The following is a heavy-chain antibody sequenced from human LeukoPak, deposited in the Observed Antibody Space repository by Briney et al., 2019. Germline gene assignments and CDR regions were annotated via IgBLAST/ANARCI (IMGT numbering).Heavy chain of an antibody. Sequence: ASVKVSCKASGYTFTSHGISWVRQAPGQGLEWMGWISAYNGNTNYAQKLQGRVTMTTDTSTSTAYMELRSLRSDDTAVYYCARGRRQLERQMYWFDPWGQGTLVTVSS. J-gene: IGHJ5*02. V-gene: IGHV1-18*01. CDR1: GYTFTSHG. CDR2: ISAYNGNT. CDR3: ARGRRQLERQMYWFDP. D-gene: IGHD1-1*01.